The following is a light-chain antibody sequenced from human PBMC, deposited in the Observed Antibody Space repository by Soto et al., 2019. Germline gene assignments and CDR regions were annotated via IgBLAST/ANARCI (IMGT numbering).Light chain of an antibody. Sequence: QSVLTQPASVSGSPGQSITISCTGTSRDVGGFDSVSWYQHHPGKAPKLILYEVRTRPSGISDRFSGSKSGNTASLTISRLLSEDEADYYCSSYANTNTLLFGGGTQLTVL. J-gene: IGLJ2*01. CDR2: EVR. CDR3: SSYANTNTLL. V-gene: IGLV2-14*01. CDR1: SRDVGGFDS.